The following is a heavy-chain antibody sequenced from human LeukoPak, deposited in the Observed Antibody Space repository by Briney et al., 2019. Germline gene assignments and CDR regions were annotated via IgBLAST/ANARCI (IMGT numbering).Heavy chain of an antibody. CDR1: GFTFSSYA. D-gene: IGHD3-22*01. Sequence: PGGSLRLSCAASGFTFSSYAMSWVRQAPGKGLEWASFISPSGDRTSNADSVEGRFTISRDNTRNTLYLKMNSLRDEDTGVYYCAITHGYYDGSGFWVQWGQGTLVTVSS. J-gene: IGHJ4*02. CDR2: ISPSGDRT. CDR3: AITHGYYDGSGFWVQ. V-gene: IGHV3-23*01.